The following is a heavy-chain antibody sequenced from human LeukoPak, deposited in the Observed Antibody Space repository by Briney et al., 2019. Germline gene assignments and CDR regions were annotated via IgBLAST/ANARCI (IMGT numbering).Heavy chain of an antibody. CDR1: GFIFRSYA. D-gene: IGHD4-11*01. J-gene: IGHJ4*02. Sequence: PGGSLRLSCAASGFIFRSYAMNWVRQAPGKGLEWVSSIRISSSYVYYADSVKGRFTISRDNAKNTLYLQMNSLRAEDTAVYYCARGDDYILFDYWGQGTLVTVSS. V-gene: IGHV3-21*01. CDR2: IRISSSYV. CDR3: ARGDDYILFDY.